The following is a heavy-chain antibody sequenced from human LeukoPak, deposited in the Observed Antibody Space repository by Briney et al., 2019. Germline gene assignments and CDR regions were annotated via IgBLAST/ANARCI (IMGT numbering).Heavy chain of an antibody. CDR2: INVYNGNT. D-gene: IGHD4-17*01. Sequence: AASVKVSCKASGYTFSSYGISWVRQAPGQGLEWMGWINVYNGNTNYAQKVQDRVTMTTDTSTSTAFMELRSLRSVDTAVYYCARRSMTTALSHFDYWGQGTLVTVSS. CDR3: ARRSMTTALSHFDY. CDR1: GYTFSSYG. J-gene: IGHJ4*02. V-gene: IGHV1-18*01.